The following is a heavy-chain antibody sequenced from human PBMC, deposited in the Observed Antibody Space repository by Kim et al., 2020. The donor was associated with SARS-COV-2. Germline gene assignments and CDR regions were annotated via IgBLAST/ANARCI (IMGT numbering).Heavy chain of an antibody. D-gene: IGHD1-26*01. CDR1: GFTFNNYA. CDR3: AKASSRGAYLTYFDY. J-gene: IGHJ4*01. CDR2: ISGSGAPT. V-gene: IGHV3-23*01. Sequence: GGSLRLSCAASGFTFNNYAMRWVRQAPGKGLEWVSTISGSGAPTYYADSVKGRFTISRDDSKNTLHLQMNSLRAEDTAVYYCAKASSRGAYLTYFDYWG.